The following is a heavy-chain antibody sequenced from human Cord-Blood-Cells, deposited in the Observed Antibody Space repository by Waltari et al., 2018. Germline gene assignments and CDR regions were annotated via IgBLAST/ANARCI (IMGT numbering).Heavy chain of an antibody. Sequence: QVQLVQSWDEVKKTGSSVKVSCKASGGTFSSHAISWVRQAPGQGLEWRGGNIPIFGTANYAQKFQGRGTIAWDEVTRTCYLGLGSLRSEDAAVYYGARGLFCSGGSGYGRWFDPWGQGTLVTVSS. CDR3: ARGLFCSGGSGYGRWFDP. CDR1: GGTFSSHA. D-gene: IGHD2-15*01. CDR2: NIPIFGTA. V-gene: IGHV1-69*01. J-gene: IGHJ5*02.